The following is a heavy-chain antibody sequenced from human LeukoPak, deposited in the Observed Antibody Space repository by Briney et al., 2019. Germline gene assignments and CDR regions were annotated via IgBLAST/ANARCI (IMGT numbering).Heavy chain of an antibody. Sequence: ASVKVSCKVSGYTLTELSMHWVRQAPGKGLEWMGGFDPEDGETIYAQKFQGRVTMTEDTSTDTAYMELSSLRSEDTAVYYCARVYCSGGSCYYYYYMDVWGKGTTVTISS. V-gene: IGHV1-24*01. CDR3: ARVYCSGGSCYYYYYMDV. D-gene: IGHD2-15*01. CDR2: FDPEDGET. CDR1: GYTLTELS. J-gene: IGHJ6*03.